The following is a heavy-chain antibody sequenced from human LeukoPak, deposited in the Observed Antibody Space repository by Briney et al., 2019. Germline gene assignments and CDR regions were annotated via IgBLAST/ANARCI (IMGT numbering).Heavy chain of an antibody. CDR2: INPNDGDT. CDR1: GYTFTDYY. V-gene: IGHV1-2*02. Sequence: GASVKVSCKASGYTFTDYYMHWVRQAPGQGFEWMGWINPNDGDTNYAQKFQGRVTMTRDTSISTAHMEVSRLRSDGTAVYYCARANFLYCSSSTCLFDYRGQGTLVTVSS. D-gene: IGHD2-2*01. CDR3: ARANFLYCSSSTCLFDY. J-gene: IGHJ4*02.